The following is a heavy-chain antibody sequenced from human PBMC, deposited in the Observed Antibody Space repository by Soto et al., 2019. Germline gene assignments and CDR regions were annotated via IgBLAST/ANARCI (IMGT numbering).Heavy chain of an antibody. V-gene: IGHV3-30*03. CDR1: GFIFSSYG. CDR3: ARKPETGTTVPFDY. J-gene: IGHJ4*02. D-gene: IGHD1-1*01. CDR2: ISYDGIEK. Sequence: GGSLRLSCAASGFIFSSYGMHWGRQAPGKGLEWVAVISYDGIEKYHADSVKGRFTISRDNSKNTLYLQVNSLRAEDTAVYYCARKPETGTTVPFDYWGQGTLVTVSS.